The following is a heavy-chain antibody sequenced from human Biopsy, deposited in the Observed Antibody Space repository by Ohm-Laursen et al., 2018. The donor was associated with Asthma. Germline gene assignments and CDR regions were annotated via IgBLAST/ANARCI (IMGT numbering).Heavy chain of an antibody. J-gene: IGHJ6*02. CDR3: ARYCSGGFSYYEYAMDV. CDR1: GDSITSGGCC. Sequence: SQTLSLTCTVSGDSITSGGCCWNWIRQHPGKGLEWIGYIHHSGTSYFNPSLKSRVSFSRDTSKNQFSLRLSSVTAADTALYYCARYCSGGFSYYEYAMDVWGQGTPVTVSS. CDR2: IHHSGTS. V-gene: IGHV4-31*03. D-gene: IGHD2-15*01.